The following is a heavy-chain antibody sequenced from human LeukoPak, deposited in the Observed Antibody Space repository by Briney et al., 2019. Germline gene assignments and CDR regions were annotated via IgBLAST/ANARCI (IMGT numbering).Heavy chain of an antibody. CDR1: RYTFTGYY. V-gene: IGHV1-2*04. D-gene: IGHD2-2*01. Sequence: AAVKVSCKASRYTFTGYYMHWVRQAPGQGREWMGWINPNRGGTNYAQKFQGWVTMTRDTSISTAYMELSRLRSDDTDVYYCARCGYCSSTSCSRGDFDIWGQGTMVTVSS. J-gene: IGHJ3*02. CDR3: ARCGYCSSTSCSRGDFDI. CDR2: INPNRGGT.